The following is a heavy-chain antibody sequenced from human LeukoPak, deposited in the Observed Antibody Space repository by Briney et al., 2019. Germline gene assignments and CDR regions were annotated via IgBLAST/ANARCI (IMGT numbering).Heavy chain of an antibody. Sequence: GGSLRLSCAASGFTFSDYYMSWVRQAPGKGLEWVSVIYSGGTTYYADSVKGRFTISRDNSKNTLHLQMNSLRAEDTAVYYCARDQYSYAHAAHWGQGTLVTVSS. CDR2: IYSGGTT. V-gene: IGHV3-66*01. CDR3: ARDQYSYAHAAH. J-gene: IGHJ4*02. CDR1: GFTFSDYY. D-gene: IGHD5-18*01.